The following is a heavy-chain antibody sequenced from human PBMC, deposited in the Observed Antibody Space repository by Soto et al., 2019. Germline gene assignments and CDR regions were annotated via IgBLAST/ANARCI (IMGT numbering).Heavy chain of an antibody. V-gene: IGHV4-30-4*01. CDR2: IYYSGST. CDR3: ARPRTTVVTQAYFDH. Sequence: PSETLSLTCTVSGGSISSGDYYWSWIRQPPGKGLEWIGYIYYSGSTYYNPSLKSRVTISVDTSKNQFSLKLSSVTATDTAVYYCARPRTTVVTQAYFDHWGQGARVTVSS. D-gene: IGHD2-21*02. CDR1: GGSISSGDYY. J-gene: IGHJ4*02.